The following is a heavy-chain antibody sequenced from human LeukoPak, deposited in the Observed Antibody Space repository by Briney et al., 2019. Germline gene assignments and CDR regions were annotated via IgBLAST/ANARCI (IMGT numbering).Heavy chain of an antibody. CDR3: ARRTGIAAAGILSFDY. CDR2: IYYSGST. D-gene: IGHD6-13*01. V-gene: IGHV4-59*08. J-gene: IGHJ4*02. CDR1: GGSINSYY. Sequence: SETLSLTCTVSGGSINSYYWTWIRQPPGKGLEWIGFIYYSGSTNCNPSLKSRFTISVDTSKNQFSLKLSSVTAADTAVYYCARRTGIAAAGILSFDYWGQGTLVTVSS.